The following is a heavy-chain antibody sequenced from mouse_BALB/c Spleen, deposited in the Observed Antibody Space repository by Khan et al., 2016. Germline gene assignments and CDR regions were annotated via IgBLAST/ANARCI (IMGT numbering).Heavy chain of an antibody. J-gene: IGHJ3*01. CDR3: ARLGNYGWFAY. V-gene: IGHV4-1*02. D-gene: IGHD2-1*01. CDR2: INPDSSTI. CDR1: GFDFSRYW. Sequence: EVKLLESGGGLVQPGGSLKLSCAASGFDFSRYWMSWVRQAPGKGLEWIGEINPDSSTITYTPSLKDKFIISRDNAKNTLYLQMSKVRSEDTALYYCARLGNYGWFAYWGQGTLVTVST.